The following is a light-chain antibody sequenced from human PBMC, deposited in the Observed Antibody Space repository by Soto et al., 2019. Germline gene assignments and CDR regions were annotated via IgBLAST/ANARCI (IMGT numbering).Light chain of an antibody. J-gene: IGLJ2*01. CDR2: YDS. CDR3: QVWDSSSDHPVV. CDR1: NIGSKS. Sequence: SYELTQPPSVSVAPGKTARITCGGNNIGSKSVHWYQQKPGQAPVLVIYYDSHRPSGIPERFSGSNSGNTATLTISRVEAGNEADYYCQVWDSSSDHPVVFGGGTKLTVL. V-gene: IGLV3-21*04.